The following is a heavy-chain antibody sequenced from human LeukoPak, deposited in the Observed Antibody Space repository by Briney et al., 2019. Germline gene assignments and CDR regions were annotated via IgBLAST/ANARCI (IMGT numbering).Heavy chain of an antibody. Sequence: SETLSLTCTASGVSISSYYWSWIRQPPGKGLEGIGYIYYNGSTNYKPSLKSRVTISVDTSKNQFSLKLNSVTAADTAVYYCARGGYYGSGNDFRFDPWGQGTLVTVSS. CDR1: GVSISSYY. J-gene: IGHJ5*02. V-gene: IGHV4-59*01. CDR3: ARGGYYGSGNDFRFDP. D-gene: IGHD3-10*01. CDR2: IYYNGST.